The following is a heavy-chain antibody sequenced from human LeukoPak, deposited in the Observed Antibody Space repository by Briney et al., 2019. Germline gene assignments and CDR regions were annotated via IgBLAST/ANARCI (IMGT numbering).Heavy chain of an antibody. CDR2: INEDGSEK. J-gene: IGHJ4*02. CDR3: ARLFVYGSGAEAFDY. D-gene: IGHD3-10*01. Sequence: GGSLRLSCAASGFTFSSYSMNWVRQALGKGLEWVANINEDGSEKYYLDSVRGRFTISRDNAKNSLYLQMDSLRAEDTAVYYCARLFVYGSGAEAFDYWGQGALVTVSS. V-gene: IGHV3-7*01. CDR1: GFTFSSYS.